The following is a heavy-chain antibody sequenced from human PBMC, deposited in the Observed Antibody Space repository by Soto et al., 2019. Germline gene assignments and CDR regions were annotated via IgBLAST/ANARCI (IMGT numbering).Heavy chain of an antibody. J-gene: IGHJ5*02. Sequence: EVQLLESGGGVVQPGGSLRLSCAASGFTFSSYAMSWVRQAPGKGLEWVSAISGSGGSTYYADSVKGRFTISRDNSKNTLYLQMNSLRAEDTAVYYCAKGQYSNYGTDWFDPWGQGTLVTVSS. CDR1: GFTFSSYA. CDR3: AKGQYSNYGTDWFDP. CDR2: ISGSGGST. D-gene: IGHD4-4*01. V-gene: IGHV3-23*01.